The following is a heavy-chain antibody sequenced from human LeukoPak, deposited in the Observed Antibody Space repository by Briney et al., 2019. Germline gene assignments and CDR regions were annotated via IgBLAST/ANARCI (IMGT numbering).Heavy chain of an antibody. V-gene: IGHV4-59*01. CDR1: GGSISSYY. CDR3: ARESSWGNFDY. D-gene: IGHD7-27*01. CDR2: IYYSGST. Sequence: PSETLSLTCTVSGGSISSYYWSWIRQPPGNGLEWIGYIYYSGSTNYNPSLKSRVAISVDTSKNQFSLKLSYVTAADTAVYFCARESSWGNFDYWGQGTLVTVSS. J-gene: IGHJ4*02.